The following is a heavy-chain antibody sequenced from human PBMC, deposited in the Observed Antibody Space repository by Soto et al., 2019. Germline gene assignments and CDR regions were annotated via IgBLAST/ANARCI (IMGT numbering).Heavy chain of an antibody. J-gene: IGHJ4*02. V-gene: IGHV4-34*01. CDR2: INHSGST. CDR3: ARARARLEFDY. Sequence: PSETLSLTCAVYGGSFSGYYWSWIRQPPGKGLEWIGEINHSGSTNYNPSLKSRVTISVDTSKNQFSLKLSSVTAADTAVYYCARARARLEFDYWGQGTLVTVSS. CDR1: GGSFSGYY.